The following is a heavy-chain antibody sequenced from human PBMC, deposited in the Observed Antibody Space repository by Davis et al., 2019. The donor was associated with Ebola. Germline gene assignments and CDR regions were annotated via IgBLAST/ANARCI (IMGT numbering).Heavy chain of an antibody. CDR3: ARDWSSGV. J-gene: IGHJ6*04. CDR1: GGSISSSSYY. D-gene: IGHD3-22*01. CDR2: IYYSGST. V-gene: IGHV4-39*02. Sequence: PSETLSLTCTVSGGSISSSSYYWGWIRQPPGKGLEWIGSIYYSGSTYYNPSLKSRVTISVDTSKNQFSLKLSSVTAADTAVYYCARDWSSGVWGKGTTVTVSS.